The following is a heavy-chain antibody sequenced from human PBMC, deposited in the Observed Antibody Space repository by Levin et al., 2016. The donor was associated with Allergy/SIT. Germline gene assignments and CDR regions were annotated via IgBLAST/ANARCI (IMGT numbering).Heavy chain of an antibody. J-gene: IGHJ6*02. V-gene: IGHV3-7*03. D-gene: IGHD6-13*01. CDR3: ARERIAAAGNYYYYYGMDV. CDR2: IKQDGSEK. Sequence: VRQAPGKGLEWVANIKQDGSEKYYVDSVKGRFTISRDNAKNSLYLQMNSLRAEDTAVYYCARERIAAAGNYYYYYGMDVWGQGTTVTVSS.